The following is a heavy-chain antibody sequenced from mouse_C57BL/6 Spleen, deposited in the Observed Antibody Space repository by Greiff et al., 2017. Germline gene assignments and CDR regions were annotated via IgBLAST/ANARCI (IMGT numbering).Heavy chain of an antibody. CDR2: IYPGDGDT. CDR1: GYAFSSYW. Sequence: QVQLKQSGAELVKPGASVKISCKASGYAFSSYWMNWVKQRPGKGLEWIGQIYPGDGDTNSNGKFKGKATLTADKSYSTAYMQLSSLTSEDSAVYFCARSSGYPYYFDYWGQGTTLTVSS. V-gene: IGHV1-80*01. J-gene: IGHJ2*01. CDR3: ARSSGYPYYFDY. D-gene: IGHD3-2*02.